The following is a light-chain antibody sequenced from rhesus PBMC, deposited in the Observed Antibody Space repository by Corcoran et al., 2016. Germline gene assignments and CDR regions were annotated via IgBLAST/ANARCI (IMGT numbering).Light chain of an antibody. CDR1: QSINSW. CDR2: KAS. V-gene: IGKV1-22*01. Sequence: DIQMTQSPSSLSASVGDTVTITCRASQSINSWLAWYQQKPGKAPKLLSYKASTLQSGVPSRFSGSGSGTDFTLTISSLQSEDLATYYCQQYSSSPYSFGQGTKVEIK. J-gene: IGKJ2*01. CDR3: QQYSSSPYS.